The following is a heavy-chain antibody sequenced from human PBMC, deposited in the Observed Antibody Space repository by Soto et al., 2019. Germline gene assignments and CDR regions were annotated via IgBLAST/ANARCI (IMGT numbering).Heavy chain of an antibody. CDR3: ARGTTTVFGVVRPFDY. CDR1: GGSISSGDYY. D-gene: IGHD3-3*01. V-gene: IGHV4-30-4*01. CDR2: IYYSGST. J-gene: IGHJ4*02. Sequence: SETLSLTCTVSGGSISSGDYYWSWIRQPPGKGLEWIGYIYYSGSTYYNPSLKSRVTISVDTSKNQFSLKLSSVTAADTAVYYCARGTTTVFGVVRPFDYWGQGTLVTVS.